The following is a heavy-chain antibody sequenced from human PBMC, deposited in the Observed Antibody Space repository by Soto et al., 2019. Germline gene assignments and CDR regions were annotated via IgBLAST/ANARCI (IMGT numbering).Heavy chain of an antibody. V-gene: IGHV3-11*06. CDR3: ARARGSRFASYYYGMDV. CDR1: GFTFSDYY. Sequence: QVQLVESGGGLVKPGGSLRLSCAASGFTFSDYYMSWIRQAPGKGLEWVSYISSSSSYTNYADSVKGRFTISRDNAKNSLYLQMNSLRAEDTAVYYCARARGSRFASYYYGMDVWGQGTTVTVSS. D-gene: IGHD6-13*01. CDR2: ISSSSSYT. J-gene: IGHJ6*02.